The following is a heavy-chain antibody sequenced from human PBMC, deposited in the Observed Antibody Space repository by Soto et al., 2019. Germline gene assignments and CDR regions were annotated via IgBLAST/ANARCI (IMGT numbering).Heavy chain of an antibody. J-gene: IGHJ6*03. CDR2: IYYSGST. CDR3: ARDMDSGYDLRLSGFYYYYMDV. D-gene: IGHD5-12*01. V-gene: IGHV4-59*01. Sequence: SETLSLTCTVSGGSISSYYWSWIRQPPGKGLEWIGYIYYSGSTNYNPSLKSRVTISVDTSKNQFSLKLSSVTAADTAVYYCARDMDSGYDLRLSGFYYYYMDVWGKGTSVT. CDR1: GGSISSYY.